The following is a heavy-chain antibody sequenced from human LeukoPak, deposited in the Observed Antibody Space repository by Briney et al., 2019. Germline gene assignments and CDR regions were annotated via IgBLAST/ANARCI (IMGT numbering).Heavy chain of an antibody. CDR3: AKALGITIFGVVSYYFDY. V-gene: IGHV3-23*01. CDR2: ISGSGGST. D-gene: IGHD3-3*01. CDR1: GFNFSSYA. Sequence: GGSLRLSCAASGFNFSSYAMSWVRQAPGKGLEWASAISGSGGSTYYADSVKGRFTISRDSSKNTLYLQMNSLRAEDTAVYYCAKALGITIFGVVSYYFDYWGQGTLVTVSS. J-gene: IGHJ4*02.